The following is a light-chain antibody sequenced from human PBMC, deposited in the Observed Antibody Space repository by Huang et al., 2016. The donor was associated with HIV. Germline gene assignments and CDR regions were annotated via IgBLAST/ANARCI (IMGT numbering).Light chain of an antibody. CDR1: QSVSSN. J-gene: IGKJ4*01. CDR2: DAS. V-gene: IGKV3-15*01. Sequence: DIVMTQSPATLSVSPGERATLSCRASQSVSSNFAWYQQKPGQAPRLLIYDASARAAGIPVRFSGSGFGTEFTLTISSLQSEDFAVYFCQQYNQWPPRTFGGGTKVEIE. CDR3: QQYNQWPPRT.